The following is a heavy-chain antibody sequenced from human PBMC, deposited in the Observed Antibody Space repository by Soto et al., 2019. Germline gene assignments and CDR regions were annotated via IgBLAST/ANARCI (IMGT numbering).Heavy chain of an antibody. V-gene: IGHV4-31*03. D-gene: IGHD3-9*01. CDR2: IYYSGST. CDR3: ARDEVRYFDEYYYYYGMDF. CDR1: GGSISSGGYY. J-gene: IGHJ6*02. Sequence: QVQLQESGPGLVKPSQTLSLTCTVSGGSISSGGYYWSWIRQHPGKGLEWIGYIYYSGSTYYNPSLNSRFTISVDTSKTQFSLKLSSVIAADTAGYYCARDEVRYFDEYYYYYGMDFWGQGTTVTVSS.